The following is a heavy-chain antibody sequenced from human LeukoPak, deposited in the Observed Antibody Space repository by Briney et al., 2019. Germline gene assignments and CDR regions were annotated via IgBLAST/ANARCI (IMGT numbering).Heavy chain of an antibody. Sequence: ASVKVSCKASGYTFTGYYMHWVRQAPGQGLEWMGRINPNSGGTNYAQKFQGRVTMTRDTSISTAYMELSRLRSDDTAVYYCARVVREVTTLDYWGQGTLVTVSS. CDR2: INPNSGGT. CDR1: GYTFTGYY. CDR3: ARVVREVTTLDY. J-gene: IGHJ4*02. D-gene: IGHD4-17*01. V-gene: IGHV1-2*06.